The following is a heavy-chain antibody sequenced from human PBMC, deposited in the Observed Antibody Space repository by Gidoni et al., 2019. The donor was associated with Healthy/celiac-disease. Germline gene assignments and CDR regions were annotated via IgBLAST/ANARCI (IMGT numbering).Heavy chain of an antibody. Sequence: QVQLQESGPGLVKPSETLSLTCTVSGCSISSYYWSWIRQPPGKGLEWIGYIYYSGSTNYNPSLKSRVTISVDTSKNQFSLKLSSVTAADTAVYYCARVDTAYYDILTGYWYFDYWGQGTLVTVSS. V-gene: IGHV4-59*01. D-gene: IGHD3-9*01. CDR2: IYYSGST. J-gene: IGHJ4*02. CDR1: GCSISSYY. CDR3: ARVDTAYYDILTGYWYFDY.